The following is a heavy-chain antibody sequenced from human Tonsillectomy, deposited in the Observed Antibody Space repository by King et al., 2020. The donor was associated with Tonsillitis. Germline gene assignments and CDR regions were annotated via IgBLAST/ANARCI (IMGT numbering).Heavy chain of an antibody. Sequence: VQLVESGGGVVQPGRSLRLSCAASGFTFSSYAMHWVRQAPGKGLEWVAVISYDGSHKFYTDSVKGRFTIPRDNSKNMLYLQVNSLRAEDTAVFYCARERSDSSGYYWGIDYWGQGTLVTVSS. CDR2: ISYDGSHK. CDR3: ARERSDSSGYYWGIDY. V-gene: IGHV3-30*14. J-gene: IGHJ4*02. D-gene: IGHD3-22*01. CDR1: GFTFSSYA.